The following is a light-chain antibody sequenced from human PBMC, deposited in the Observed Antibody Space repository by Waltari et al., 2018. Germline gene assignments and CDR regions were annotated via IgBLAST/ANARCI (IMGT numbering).Light chain of an antibody. Sequence: NFILTHTHSVSESPGKTVTIPCPRSSCSIRSSYLQWYQPPPGSAPTTVIYEAYQRPPGVPERFSGSIDSSSNSAYVTISGLKPEDEADYYCQSYDNDNVVFGGGTRLTVL. J-gene: IGLJ3*02. V-gene: IGLV6-57*03. CDR1: SCSIRSSY. CDR3: QSYDNDNVV. CDR2: EAY.